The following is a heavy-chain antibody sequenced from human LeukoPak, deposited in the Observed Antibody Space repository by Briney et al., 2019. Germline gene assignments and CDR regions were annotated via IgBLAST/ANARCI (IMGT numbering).Heavy chain of an antibody. J-gene: IGHJ4*02. CDR3: ARHSSGSFDY. CDR1: GGSVSSYS. D-gene: IGHD6-19*01. Sequence: SETLSLTCTVSGGSVSSYSWNWIRQRAEKGLEWIGRLYTGGNTNYNPSLKSRVTMSLDTSKNQFSLEVTSVTAADTALYYCARHSSGSFDYLGQRILVTVSS. CDR2: LYTGGNT. V-gene: IGHV4-4*07.